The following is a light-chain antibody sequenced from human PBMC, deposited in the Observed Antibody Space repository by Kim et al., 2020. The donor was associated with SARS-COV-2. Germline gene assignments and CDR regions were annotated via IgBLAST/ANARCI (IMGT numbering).Light chain of an antibody. CDR2: DVT. Sequence: QPALTQPRSVSGSPGQSVTISCTGSGSDVGTYNYVSWYQHHPGKAPKLIIHDVTTRPSGVPDRFSGSKSGNTASLTISGLRPEDEADYYCCSYAGDYTLLFGGGTQLTVL. J-gene: IGLJ2*01. CDR3: CSYAGDYTLL. CDR1: GSDVGTYNY. V-gene: IGLV2-11*01.